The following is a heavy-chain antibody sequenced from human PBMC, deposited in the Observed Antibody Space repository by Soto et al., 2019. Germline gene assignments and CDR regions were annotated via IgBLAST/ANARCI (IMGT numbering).Heavy chain of an antibody. CDR2: LYYGRSA. V-gene: IGHV4-59*01. J-gene: IGHJ4*02. D-gene: IGHD3-22*01. Sequence: QVQLQESGPGLVKPSETLSLTCAVSGDSISSYYCMWIRQPPGKGLESIGYLYYGRSANYNPSLKSRVSLSVDTATNQCSLTLTSMTAADTAVYYCALRSMAVVPEYWGQGTLVTVSS. CDR1: GDSISSYY. CDR3: ALRSMAVVPEY.